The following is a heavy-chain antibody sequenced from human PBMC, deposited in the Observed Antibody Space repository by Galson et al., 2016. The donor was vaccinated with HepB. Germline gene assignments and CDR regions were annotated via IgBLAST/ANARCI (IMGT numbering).Heavy chain of an antibody. CDR3: ARGPSQQWLGGFDY. CDR1: GGSISSGDYY. V-gene: IGHV4-30-4*01. CDR2: IYYSGST. Sequence: TLSLTCTVSGGSISSGDYYWSWIRQPPGKGLEWIGYIYYSGSTYYNPSLKSRVTISVDTSKNQFSLKLSSVAAADTDVYYCARGPSQQWLGGFDYWGQGTLVTVSS. D-gene: IGHD6-19*01. J-gene: IGHJ4*02.